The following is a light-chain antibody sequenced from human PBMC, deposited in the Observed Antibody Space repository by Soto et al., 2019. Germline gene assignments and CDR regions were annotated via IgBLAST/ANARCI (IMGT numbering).Light chain of an antibody. Sequence: EIVMTQSPATLSVSPWERAALSCRASQSVSSNVAWYQQKPGQAPRLLIYGASTRATGIPARFSGSGSGTEFTLTISSLEPEDSAVYYCQQHNNWPWTFGQGTKVDIK. V-gene: IGKV3-15*01. CDR3: QQHNNWPWT. J-gene: IGKJ1*01. CDR2: GAS. CDR1: QSVSSN.